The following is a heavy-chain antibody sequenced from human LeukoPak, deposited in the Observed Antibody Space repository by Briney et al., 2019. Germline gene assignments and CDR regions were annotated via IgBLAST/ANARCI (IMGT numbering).Heavy chain of an antibody. J-gene: IGHJ4*02. V-gene: IGHV1-2*02. CDR1: GYTFTGYY. CDR3: ARIVVVPAAICCYFDY. Sequence: ASVKVSCKASGYTFTGYYMHWVRQAPGQGLEWMGWINPNSGGTNYAKKFQGRVTMTRDTSISTAYMELSRLRSDDTAVYYCARIVVVPAAICCYFDYWGQGTLVTVSS. CDR2: INPNSGGT. D-gene: IGHD2-2*01.